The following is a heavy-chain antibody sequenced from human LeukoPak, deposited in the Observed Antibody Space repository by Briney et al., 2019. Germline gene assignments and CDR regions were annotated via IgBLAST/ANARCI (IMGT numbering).Heavy chain of an antibody. D-gene: IGHD1-26*01. CDR3: ARAPGNYYYYYGMDV. J-gene: IGHJ6*02. CDR1: GFTFSSNY. CDR2: IYSGGST. V-gene: IGHV3-53*04. Sequence: PGGSLRLSCVASGFTFSSNYMSWVRQAPGKGREWVSVIYSGGSTYYTDSVKGRFTISRHNSKSTLYLQMNSLRAEDTAVYYCARAPGNYYYYYGMDVWGQGTTVTGSS.